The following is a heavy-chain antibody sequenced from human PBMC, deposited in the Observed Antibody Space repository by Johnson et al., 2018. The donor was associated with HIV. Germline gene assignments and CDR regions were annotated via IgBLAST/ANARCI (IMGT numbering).Heavy chain of an antibody. CDR2: IRYDGSNK. CDR3: ARGSGVGAFDI. D-gene: IGHD7-27*01. Sequence: QVLLVESGGGVVQPGGSLRLSCAASGFTFTTYGMHWVRQAPGKGLEWVAFIRYDGSNKYYVASVKGRFTSSRDNSKNSLYLQMSSLRVEDTAVYYCARGSGVGAFDIWGQGTMVTVSS. V-gene: IGHV3-30*02. CDR1: GFTFTTYG. J-gene: IGHJ3*02.